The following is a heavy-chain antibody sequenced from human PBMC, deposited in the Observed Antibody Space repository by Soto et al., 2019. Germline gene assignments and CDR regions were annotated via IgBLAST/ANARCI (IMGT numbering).Heavy chain of an antibody. CDR2: IWYDGSNK. Sequence: PGGSLRLSCAASGFTFSSYGMHWVRQAPGKGLEWVAVIWYDGSNKYYADSVKGRFTISRDNSKNTLYLQMNSLRAEDTAVYYCAREYYGSGPMDVWGQGTRVTVSS. CDR1: GFTFSSYG. J-gene: IGHJ6*02. CDR3: AREYYGSGPMDV. D-gene: IGHD3-10*01. V-gene: IGHV3-33*01.